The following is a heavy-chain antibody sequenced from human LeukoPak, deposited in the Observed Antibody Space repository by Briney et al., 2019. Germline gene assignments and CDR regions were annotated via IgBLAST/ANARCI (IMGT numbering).Heavy chain of an antibody. V-gene: IGHV3-9*01. J-gene: IGHJ4*02. CDR1: GFNFDDYA. D-gene: IGHD3-22*01. Sequence: HPGGSLRLSCAASGFNFDDYAMHWVRQAPGKGLEWVSGITWNSGRIGYADSVKGRFTISRDNAKNSLYLQMNSLRAEDTAVYYCARDFRYLYDSSGYYYYWGQGTLVTVSS. CDR3: ARDFRYLYDSSGYYYY. CDR2: ITWNSGRI.